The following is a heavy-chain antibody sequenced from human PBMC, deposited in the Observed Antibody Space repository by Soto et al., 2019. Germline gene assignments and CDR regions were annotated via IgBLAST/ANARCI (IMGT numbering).Heavy chain of an antibody. D-gene: IGHD3-22*01. CDR1: GFTFSSYS. J-gene: IGHJ6*02. Sequence: VGSLRLSCAASGFTFSSYSMNWVRQAPGKGLEWVSSISSSSSYIYYADSVKGRFTISRDNAKNSLYLQMNSLRAEDTAVYYCARDLYYYDSSGYHYYYYYGMDVWGQGTTVTVS. CDR3: ARDLYYYDSSGYHYYYYYGMDV. V-gene: IGHV3-21*01. CDR2: ISSSSSYI.